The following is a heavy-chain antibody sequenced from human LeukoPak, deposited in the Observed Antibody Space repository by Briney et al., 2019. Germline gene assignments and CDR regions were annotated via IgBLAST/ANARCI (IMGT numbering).Heavy chain of an antibody. Sequence: GGSLRLSCVPSGFIYSKYAMSWVRQAPGKGLEWVSSISGSGGSTHYVDSVKGRFTISRDKTKNTLYLQMNSLRAEDTAVYYCAKSSYYDASGYYREYYFDSWGQGTLVTVSS. CDR3: AKSSYYDASGYYREYYFDS. V-gene: IGHV3-23*01. CDR2: ISGSGGST. CDR1: GFIYSKYA. J-gene: IGHJ4*02. D-gene: IGHD3-22*01.